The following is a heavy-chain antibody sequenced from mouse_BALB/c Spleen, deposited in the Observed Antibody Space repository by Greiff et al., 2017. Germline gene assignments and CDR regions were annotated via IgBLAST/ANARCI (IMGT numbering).Heavy chain of an antibody. V-gene: IGHV3-2*02. CDR3: ANNDSYYAMDY. CDR2: ISYSGST. CDR1: GYSITSDYA. D-gene: IGHD2-4*01. Sequence: DVRLQESGPGLVKPSQSLSLTCTVTGYSITSDYAWNWIRQFPGNKLEWMGYISYSGSTSYNPSLKSRISITRDTSKNQFFLQLNSVTTEDTATYYCANNDSYYAMDYWGQGTSVTVSS. J-gene: IGHJ4*01.